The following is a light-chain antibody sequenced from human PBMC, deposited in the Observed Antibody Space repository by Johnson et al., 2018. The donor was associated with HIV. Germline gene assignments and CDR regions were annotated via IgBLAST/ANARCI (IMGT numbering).Light chain of an antibody. CDR1: RSNIGSNF. CDR2: EST. V-gene: IGLV1-51*02. CDR3: GTWDSRLNVYL. J-gene: IGLJ1*01. Sequence: QSVLTQPPSVSAAPGQKVTISCSGSRSNIGSNFVSWYHQLPGTAPKLLIYESTNRPSGIPDRFSGSKSGTSATLGISGLQTGDEADYYCGTWDSRLNVYLFGPGTKVTVL.